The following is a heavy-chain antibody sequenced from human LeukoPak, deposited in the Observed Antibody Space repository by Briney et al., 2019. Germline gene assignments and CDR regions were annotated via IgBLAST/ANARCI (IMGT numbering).Heavy chain of an antibody. Sequence: SETLSLTCTVSGDSISSDYWSWIRQPPGKGLEWVGTVYHGGSTSYYNPSLESRVTISVDTSENQFSLRLSSVTAADTALYYCASGSYGDDAFNMWGQGTMVTVSS. CDR2: VYHGGS. D-gene: IGHD4-17*01. CDR3: ASGSYGDDAFNM. V-gene: IGHV4-59*04. J-gene: IGHJ3*02. CDR1: GDSISSDY.